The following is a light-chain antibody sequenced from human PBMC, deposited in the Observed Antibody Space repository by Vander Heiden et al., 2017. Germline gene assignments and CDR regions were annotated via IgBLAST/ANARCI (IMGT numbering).Light chain of an antibody. CDR1: SIGVGGYDY. CDR3: CTYASSYNQ. J-gene: IGLJ3*02. Sequence: QSALTQPRSVSGSPGQSVTISCTGTSIGVGGYDYGSWYHQHPANTPRIIVFNDRKRPSGVPVRFSGSEYGNTASLTIAGLQDEDEADCYCCTYASSYNQFGGGTKLTVL. V-gene: IGLV2-11*01. CDR2: NDR.